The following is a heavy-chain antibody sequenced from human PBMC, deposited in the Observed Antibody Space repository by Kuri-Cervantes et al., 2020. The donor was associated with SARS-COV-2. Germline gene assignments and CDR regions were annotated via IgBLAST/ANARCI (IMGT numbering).Heavy chain of an antibody. CDR2: IRYDGSNK. J-gene: IGHJ6*03. Sequence: GESLKISCAASGFSFSAYGMYWVRQAPGKGLEWVAFIRYDGSNKYYADSVKGRFTISRDNSKNTLYLQMNSLRAEDTAVYYCAKDAGIAAAGTRYYYYYYMDVWGKGTTVTVSS. V-gene: IGHV3-30*02. CDR3: AKDAGIAAAGTRYYYYYYMDV. CDR1: GFSFSAYG. D-gene: IGHD6-13*01.